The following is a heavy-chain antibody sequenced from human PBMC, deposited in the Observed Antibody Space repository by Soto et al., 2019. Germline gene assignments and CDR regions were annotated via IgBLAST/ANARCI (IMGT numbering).Heavy chain of an antibody. CDR3: AHRVLRTVFGLVTTTAIYFDF. CDR1: GFSLTTSGVG. CDR2: IYWDDDK. D-gene: IGHD3-3*01. V-gene: IGHV2-5*02. J-gene: IGHJ4*02. Sequence: QITLNESGPTVVRPTETLTLTCRFSGFSLTTSGVGVGWIRQSPGKAPEWLALIYWDDDKRYSASLKSRRTIPKDTSKNQVVLTVSDLDPTDTATYYCAHRVLRTVFGLVTTTAIYFDFWGQGTPVAVSS.